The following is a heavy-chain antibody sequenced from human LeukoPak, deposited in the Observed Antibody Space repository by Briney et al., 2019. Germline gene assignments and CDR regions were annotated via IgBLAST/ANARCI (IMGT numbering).Heavy chain of an antibody. D-gene: IGHD6-13*01. CDR3: AREDSSPDAFDI. J-gene: IGHJ3*02. CDR1: GGSISSSGYY. Sequence: SETLSLTCTVSGGSISSSGYYWGWIRQPPGKGLEWIGSIYYSGSTYYNPSLKSRVTISVDTSKNQFSLKLSSVTAADTAVYYCAREDSSPDAFDIWGQGTMVTVSS. V-gene: IGHV4-39*07. CDR2: IYYSGST.